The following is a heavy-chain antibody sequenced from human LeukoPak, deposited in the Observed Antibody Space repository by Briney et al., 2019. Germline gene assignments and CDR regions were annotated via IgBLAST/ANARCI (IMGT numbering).Heavy chain of an antibody. CDR1: GYTFTGYY. Sequence: ASVKVSCKASGYTFTGYYMHWARQAPGQGLEWMGWINPNSGGTNYAQKFQGWVTMTRDTSISTAYMELSRLRSDDTAVYYCAREYVSNCTNGVCYPYYYYYGMDVWGQGTTVTVSS. J-gene: IGHJ6*02. D-gene: IGHD2-8*01. V-gene: IGHV1-2*04. CDR2: INPNSGGT. CDR3: AREYVSNCTNGVCYPYYYYYGMDV.